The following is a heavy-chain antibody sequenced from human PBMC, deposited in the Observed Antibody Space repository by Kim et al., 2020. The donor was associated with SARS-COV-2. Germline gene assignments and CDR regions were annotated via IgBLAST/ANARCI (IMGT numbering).Heavy chain of an antibody. J-gene: IGHJ4*02. D-gene: IGHD3-22*01. CDR3: ARDHEPQGGHYDSSGYFSPSPFLDY. Sequence: GGSLRLSCTASGFTFSGYAVHWVRQAPGKGLEWVAVISYDGNNKYYADSVKGRFTISRDNSKNTLYLQMSSLRAEDTAVYYCARDHEPQGGHYDSSGYFSPSPFLDYWGQGTLVTVSS. CDR1: GFTFSGYA. V-gene: IGHV3-30*04. CDR2: ISYDGNNK.